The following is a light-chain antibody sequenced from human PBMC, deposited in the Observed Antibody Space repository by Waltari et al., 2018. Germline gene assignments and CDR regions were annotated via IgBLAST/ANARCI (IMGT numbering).Light chain of an antibody. CDR2: LVS. Sequence: DIVMTQSPLSLSVTAGEPASISCRSSQSLLHSSGNTFLDWYLQKPGQSPQLLIYLVSKRASGVPDRFSGSGSGTDFTLKISRVEAEDVGVYFCMQARKTPWTFGQGTRVEIK. V-gene: IGKV2-28*01. CDR3: MQARKTPWT. CDR1: QSLLHSSGNTF. J-gene: IGKJ1*01.